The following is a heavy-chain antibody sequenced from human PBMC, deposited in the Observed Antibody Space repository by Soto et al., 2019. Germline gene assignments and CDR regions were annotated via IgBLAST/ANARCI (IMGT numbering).Heavy chain of an antibody. Sequence: QVQLQESGPGLVRPSETLSLTCTVSGASIGGSITDHYWGWIPQSPGKGLEWIGYVLYSRHTNYNPTPKSRVTISVDRSMNQFSLRLNSVTAADTAVYYCAGERYFGTRGLSSDYFDSWGQGDLVTVCS. CDR3: AGERYFGTRGLSSDYFDS. J-gene: IGHJ4*02. D-gene: IGHD2-8*02. CDR2: VLYSRHT. V-gene: IGHV4-59*11. CDR1: GASIGGSITDHY.